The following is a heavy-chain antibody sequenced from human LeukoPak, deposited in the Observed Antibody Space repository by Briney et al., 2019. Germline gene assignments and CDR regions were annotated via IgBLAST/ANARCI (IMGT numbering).Heavy chain of an antibody. CDR1: GFTFSSYG. CDR3: AKDSSGYDCPTE. CDR2: ISYDGSNK. Sequence: PGGSLRLSCAASGFTFSSYGMHWVRQAPGKGLEWVAVISYDGSNKYYADSVKGRFTISRDNSKNTLYLQMNSLRAEDTAVYCCAKDSSGYDCPTEWGQGTLVTVSS. V-gene: IGHV3-30*18. J-gene: IGHJ4*02. D-gene: IGHD5-12*01.